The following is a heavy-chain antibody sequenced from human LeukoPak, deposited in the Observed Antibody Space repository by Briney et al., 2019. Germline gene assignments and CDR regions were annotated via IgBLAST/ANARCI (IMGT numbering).Heavy chain of an antibody. Sequence: TSETLSLTCIVSGSSVSTFYWSWLRQSPGTGLEWIGFVHDTGSTAYNPSLKSRVTISLETSKNQLSLMLTSVTAADTAMYYCARGSTGVYWYLDVWGRGTLVTVSS. J-gene: IGHJ2*01. CDR3: ARGSTGVYWYLDV. CDR2: VHDTGST. CDR1: GSSVSTFY. D-gene: IGHD1-1*01. V-gene: IGHV4-59*02.